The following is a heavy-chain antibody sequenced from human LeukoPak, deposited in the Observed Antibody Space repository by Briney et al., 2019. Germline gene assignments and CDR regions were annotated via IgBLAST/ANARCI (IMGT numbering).Heavy chain of an antibody. V-gene: IGHV1-18*01. CDR3: ASLKNYYDSSGYLVTDAFDI. CDR1: GYTFTSYG. Sequence: ASVKVSCKASGYTFTSYGISWVRQAPGQGLEWMGWISAYNGNTNYAQKLQGRVTMTTDTSTSTTYMELRSLKSDDTAVYYCASLKNYYDSSGYLVTDAFDIWGQGTMVTVSS. D-gene: IGHD3-22*01. CDR2: ISAYNGNT. J-gene: IGHJ3*02.